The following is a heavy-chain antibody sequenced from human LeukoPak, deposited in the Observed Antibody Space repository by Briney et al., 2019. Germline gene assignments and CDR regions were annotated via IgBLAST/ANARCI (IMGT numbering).Heavy chain of an antibody. CDR1: GFSFSSYR. J-gene: IGHJ4*02. V-gene: IGHV3-23*01. Sequence: GGSLRLSCAASGFSFSSYRMNWVRQAPGKGLEWVSAISGSGGSTYYADSVKGRFTISRDNSKNTLYLQMNSLRAEDTAVYYCARRATTERGHSYGLDYWGQGTLVTVSS. D-gene: IGHD5-18*01. CDR3: ARRATTERGHSYGLDY. CDR2: ISGSGGST.